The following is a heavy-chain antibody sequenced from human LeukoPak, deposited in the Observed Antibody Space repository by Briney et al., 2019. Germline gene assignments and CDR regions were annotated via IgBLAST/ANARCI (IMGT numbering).Heavy chain of an antibody. CDR3: ARGNSVKVDTAMTHNWFDP. CDR1: GGSFSGYY. D-gene: IGHD5-18*01. CDR2: INHSGST. J-gene: IGHJ5*02. Sequence: PSETLSLTCAVYGGSFSGYYWSWIRQPPGKGLEWIGEINHSGSTNYNPSLKSRVTISVDTSKNQFSLKLSSVTAADTAVYYCARGNSVKVDTAMTHNWFDPWGQGTLVTVSS. V-gene: IGHV4-34*01.